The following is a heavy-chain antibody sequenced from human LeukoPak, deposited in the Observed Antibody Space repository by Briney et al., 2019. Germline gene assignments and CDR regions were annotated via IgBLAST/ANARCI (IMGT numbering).Heavy chain of an antibody. V-gene: IGHV4-31*03. D-gene: IGHD2-2*01. CDR3: ARGLVYCSSTSCPFDY. J-gene: IGHJ4*02. CDR2: IYYSGST. CDR1: GGSISSGGYY. Sequence: TSETLSLTCTVSGGSISSGGYYWSRIRQHPGKGLEWIGYIYYSGSTYYNPSLKSRVTISVDTSKNQFSLKLSSVTAADTAVYYCARGLVYCSSTSCPFDYWGQGTLVAVSS.